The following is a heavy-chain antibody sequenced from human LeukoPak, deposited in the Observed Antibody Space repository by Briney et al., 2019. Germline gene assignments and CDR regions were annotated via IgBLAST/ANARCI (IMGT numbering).Heavy chain of an antibody. CDR2: INQDGSVK. Sequence: PGGSQGLSCAASGLTFSSHSMSWVRQAPGKGLDWGDKINQDGSVKYYVDTVKSRFTVSRDNAKNSLYLQMNSLRAEDTAVYYCARWRWQQSEFDHWGQGTLVTVSS. V-gene: IGHV3-7*01. CDR3: ARWRWQQSEFDH. CDR1: GLTFSSHS. J-gene: IGHJ4*02. D-gene: IGHD5-24*01.